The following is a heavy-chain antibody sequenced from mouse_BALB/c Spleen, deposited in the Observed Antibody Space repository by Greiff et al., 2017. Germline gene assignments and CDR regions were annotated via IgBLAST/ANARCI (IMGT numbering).Heavy chain of an antibody. CDR1: GFSLSRYS. Sequence: VKVEESGPGLVAPSQSLSITCTVSGFSLSRYSVHWVRQPPGKGLEWLGMIWGGGSTDYNSALKSRLSISKDNSKSQVFLKMNSLQTDDTAMYYCARGGQLGSRYYYAMDYWGQGTSVTVSS. CDR2: IWGGGST. V-gene: IGHV2-6-4*01. CDR3: ARGGQLGSRYYYAMDY. J-gene: IGHJ4*01. D-gene: IGHD3-2*01.